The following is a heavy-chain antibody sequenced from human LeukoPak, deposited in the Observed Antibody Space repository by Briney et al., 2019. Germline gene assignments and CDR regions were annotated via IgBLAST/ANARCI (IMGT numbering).Heavy chain of an antibody. CDR2: ISGSGGST. V-gene: IGHV3-23*01. J-gene: IGHJ5*02. CDR1: GFTFSSYA. CDR3: AKDGYSSGWSSNWFDP. Sequence: QPGGSLRLSCAASGFTFSSYAMSWVRQAPGKGLEWVSAISGSGGSTYYAACVKGRFTISRDNSKNTLYLQMNSLRAEDTAVYYCAKDGYSSGWSSNWFDPWGQGTLVTVSS. D-gene: IGHD6-19*01.